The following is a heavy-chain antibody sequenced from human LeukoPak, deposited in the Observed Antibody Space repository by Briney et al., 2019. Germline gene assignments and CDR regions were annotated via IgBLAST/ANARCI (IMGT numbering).Heavy chain of an antibody. CDR1: GYTFTGYY. CDR2: INPNSGGT. J-gene: IGHJ3*02. CDR3: ARVVEYYYDSSGYYIRTSDAFDI. Sequence: ASVKVSCKASGYTFTGYYMHWVRQAPGQGLEWMGWINPNSGGTNYAQKFQGRVTMTRDTSISTAYMELSRLRSDDTAVYYCARVVEYYYDSSGYYIRTSDAFDIWGQGTMVTVSS. V-gene: IGHV1-2*02. D-gene: IGHD3-22*01.